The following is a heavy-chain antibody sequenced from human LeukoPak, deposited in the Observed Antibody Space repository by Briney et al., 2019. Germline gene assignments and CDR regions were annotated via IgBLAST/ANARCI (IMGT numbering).Heavy chain of an antibody. V-gene: IGHV4-30-2*01. D-gene: IGHD6-19*01. Sequence: SETLSLTCTVSGGSISSGGYYWSWIRQPPGKGLEWIGYIYHSGSTYYNPSLKSRVTISVDRSKNQFSLKLSSVTAADTAVYYCARGRIAVAGGGDWYFDLWGRGTLVTVSS. CDR1: GGSISSGGYY. CDR2: IYHSGST. CDR3: ARGRIAVAGGGDWYFDL. J-gene: IGHJ2*01.